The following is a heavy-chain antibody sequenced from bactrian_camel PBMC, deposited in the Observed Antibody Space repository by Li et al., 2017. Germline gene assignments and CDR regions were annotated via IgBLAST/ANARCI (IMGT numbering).Heavy chain of an antibody. J-gene: IGHJ4*01. CDR2: ISNGGATT. CDR1: GFTFDMYW. Sequence: VQLVESGGDSVQTGGSLKLSCVASGFTFDMYWMYWVRQAPGKGLDWVSTISNGGATTRYADSVKGRFTTSRDNAKNTVYLQMNSLKSEDTALYYCATDSAYGGTWSGPYEYSDWGQGTQVTFS. CDR3: ATDSAYGGTWSGPYEYSD. D-gene: IGHD6*01. V-gene: IGHV3S1*01.